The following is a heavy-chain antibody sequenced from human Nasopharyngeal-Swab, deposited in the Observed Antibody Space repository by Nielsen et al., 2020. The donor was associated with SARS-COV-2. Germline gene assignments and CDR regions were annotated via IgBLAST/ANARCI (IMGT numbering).Heavy chain of an antibody. CDR3: ARVAVTYYFDY. CDR2: ISSGGSTI. CDR1: GFTFSSYE. D-gene: IGHD2-21*02. Sequence: GESLKISYAASGFTFSSYEMNWVRQAPGKGLEWVSYISSGGSTIYYADSVKGRFTISRDNAKNSLYLQMNSLRAEDTAVYYCARVAVTYYFDYWGQGTLVTVSS. J-gene: IGHJ4*02. V-gene: IGHV3-48*03.